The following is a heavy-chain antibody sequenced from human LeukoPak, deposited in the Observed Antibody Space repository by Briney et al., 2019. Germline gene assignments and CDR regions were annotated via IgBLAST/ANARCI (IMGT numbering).Heavy chain of an antibody. CDR1: GFTFSGSA. J-gene: IGHJ3*02. CDR3: TRLAYSGTPGAFDI. V-gene: IGHV3-73*01. Sequence: GGSLRLSCAASGFTFSGSAMHWVRQASGKGLEWVGRIRSKANSYATEYAASVKGRLTISRDDSKNTAYLQVNSLKTEDTAVYYCTRLAYSGTPGAFDIWGQGTMVTVSS. CDR2: IRSKANSYAT. D-gene: IGHD1-26*01.